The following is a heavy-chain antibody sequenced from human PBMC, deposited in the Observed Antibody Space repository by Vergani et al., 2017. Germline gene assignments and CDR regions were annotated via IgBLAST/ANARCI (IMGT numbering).Heavy chain of an antibody. Sequence: EVQLVESGGGLVQPGRSLRLSCAASGFTFDDYAMHWVRQAPGKGLEWVSGISWNSGSIGYADSVKGRFTISRDNAKNSLYLQMNSLRAEDTALYYCAKDMSQLLWAFDIWGQGTMVTVSS. CDR2: ISWNSGSI. D-gene: IGHD2-2*01. CDR3: AKDMSQLLWAFDI. V-gene: IGHV3-9*01. CDR1: GFTFDDYA. J-gene: IGHJ3*02.